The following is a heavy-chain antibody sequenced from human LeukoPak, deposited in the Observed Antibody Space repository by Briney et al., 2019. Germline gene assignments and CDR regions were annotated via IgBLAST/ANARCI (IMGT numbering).Heavy chain of an antibody. CDR2: ICYSGST. CDR3: ARGGSGYDSFYYYGMDV. J-gene: IGHJ6*02. V-gene: IGHV4-59*01. CDR1: GGSINSYY. Sequence: SETLSLTCTVSGGSINSYYWSWIRQPPGKGLEWIGYICYSGSTKYNPSLKSRVTISVDTSKNQFSLKLRSVTAADTAVYYCARGGSGYDSFYYYGMDVWGQGTTVTVSS. D-gene: IGHD5-12*01.